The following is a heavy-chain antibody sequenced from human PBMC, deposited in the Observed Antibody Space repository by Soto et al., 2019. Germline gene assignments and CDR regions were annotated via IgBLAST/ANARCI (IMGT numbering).Heavy chain of an antibody. J-gene: IGHJ4*02. Sequence: PSETLSLTCTVSGDSISSYYWSWIRQPPGQGMARIGYIYHSGSAKYNPSLKSRVSMSMDTSNSQFSLKLSSVTAADTAVYFCARGGGCSFGFLFDYWGPVTLVT. CDR3: ARGGGCSFGFLFDY. V-gene: IGHV4-59*01. D-gene: IGHD5-18*01. CDR2: IYHSGSA. CDR1: GDSISSYY.